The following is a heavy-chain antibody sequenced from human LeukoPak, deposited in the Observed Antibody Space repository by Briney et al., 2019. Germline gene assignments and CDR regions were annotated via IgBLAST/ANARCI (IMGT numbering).Heavy chain of an antibody. CDR3: AKGPNYDYYGSHFDY. CDR2: ISGSGGST. D-gene: IGHD3-10*01. Sequence: PGGSLRLSCAASGFTFSSCWTSWVRQAPGKGLEWVSTISGSGGSTYYADSVKGRFTISRDNSKNTLYLQMNSLRAEDTAVYYCAKGPNYDYYGSHFDYWGQGTLVTVSS. CDR1: GFTFSSCW. V-gene: IGHV3-23*01. J-gene: IGHJ4*02.